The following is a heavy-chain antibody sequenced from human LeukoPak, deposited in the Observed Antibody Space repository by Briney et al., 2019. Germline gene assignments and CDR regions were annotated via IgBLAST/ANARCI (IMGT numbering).Heavy chain of an antibody. CDR3: ARGYSGTYRFGY. V-gene: IGHV3-74*01. J-gene: IGHJ4*02. D-gene: IGHD1-26*01. CDR2: INSDGSST. Sequence: PGGSLRLSCAASGFTFSSYWMHWVRQAPGKGLVWVSRINSDGSSTSYADSVKGRYTISRDNAKNTLYLQMSSLRAEDTAVYYCARGYSGTYRFGYWGQGTLVTVSS. CDR1: GFTFSSYW.